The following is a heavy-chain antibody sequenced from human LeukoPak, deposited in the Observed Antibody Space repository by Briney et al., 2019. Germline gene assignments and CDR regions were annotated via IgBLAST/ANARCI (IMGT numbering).Heavy chain of an antibody. CDR3: ARDGAVAGTGGGYY. CDR1: GYTFTGYY. CDR2: INPNSGGT. D-gene: IGHD6-19*01. J-gene: IGHJ4*02. Sequence: GASVKVSCKASGYTFTGYYMHWVRQAPGQGLEWMGWINPNSGGTNYAQKFQGRVTMTRDTSISTAYMELSRLRSDDTAVYYCARDGAVAGTGGGYYWGQGTLVTVSS. V-gene: IGHV1-2*02.